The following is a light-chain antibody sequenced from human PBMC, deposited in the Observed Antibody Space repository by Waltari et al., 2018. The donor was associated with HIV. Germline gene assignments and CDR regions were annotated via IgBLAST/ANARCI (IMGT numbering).Light chain of an antibody. CDR1: SSSSARCY. V-gene: IGLV1-47*01. CDR3: AAWDDSLSGRV. CDR2: RNN. Sequence: QSLLTQPPSSSGTLRQWCIDSCAGSSSSSARCYGYSYQQLPGTAPKLLIYRNNQRPSGVPDRFSGSKSGTSASLAISGLRSEDEADYYCAAWDDSLSGRVFGGGTKLTVL. J-gene: IGLJ3*02.